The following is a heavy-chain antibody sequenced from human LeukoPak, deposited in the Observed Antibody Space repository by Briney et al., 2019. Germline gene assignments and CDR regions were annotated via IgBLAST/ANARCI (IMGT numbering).Heavy chain of an antibody. CDR3: ARVGIVGATGEFDY. CDR1: GYTFTGYY. Sequence: ASVKVSCKASGYTFTGYYMLWVRQAPGQGLEWMGWINPNSGGTNYAQKFQGRVTMTRDTSISTAYMELSRLRSDDTAVYYCARVGIVGATGEFDYWGQGTLVTVSS. D-gene: IGHD1-26*01. V-gene: IGHV1-2*02. CDR2: INPNSGGT. J-gene: IGHJ4*02.